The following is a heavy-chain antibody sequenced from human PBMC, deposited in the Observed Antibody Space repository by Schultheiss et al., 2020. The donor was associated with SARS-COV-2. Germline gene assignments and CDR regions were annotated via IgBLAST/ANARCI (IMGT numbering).Heavy chain of an antibody. Sequence: GGSLRLSCAASGFTFSSYSMNWVRQAPGKGLEWVSYISSSSSTIYYADSVKGRFTISRDNAKNSLYLQMNSLRAEDTAVYYCARLKLFWGYGMDVWGQGTTVTVSS. J-gene: IGHJ6*02. V-gene: IGHV3-48*01. D-gene: IGHD3-16*01. CDR1: GFTFSSYS. CDR2: ISSSSSTI. CDR3: ARLKLFWGYGMDV.